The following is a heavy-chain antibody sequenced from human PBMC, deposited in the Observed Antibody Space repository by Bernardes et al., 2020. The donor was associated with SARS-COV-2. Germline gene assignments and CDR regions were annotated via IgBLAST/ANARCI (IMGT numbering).Heavy chain of an antibody. CDR1: GYTFTSYG. CDR2: ISAYNGNT. D-gene: IGHD3-9*01. Sequence: ASVKVSCKASGYTFTSYGISWVRQAPGQGLEWMGWISAYNGNTNYAQKLQGRVTMTTDTSTSTAYMELRSLRSDDTAVYYCARDFGIYDICSPFPAQTNWFDPWGQGTLVTVSS. CDR3: ARDFGIYDICSPFPAQTNWFDP. J-gene: IGHJ5*02. V-gene: IGHV1-18*01.